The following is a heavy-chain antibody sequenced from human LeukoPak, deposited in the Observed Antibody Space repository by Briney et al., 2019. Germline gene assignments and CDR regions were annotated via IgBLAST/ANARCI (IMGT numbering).Heavy chain of an antibody. D-gene: IGHD3-10*01. CDR3: ARGRYYYGRNWFDP. Sequence: SETLSLTCAVYGGSFSGYYWSWIRQPPGKGLEWIGEINHSGSTNYNPSLKSRVTISVDTSKNQFPLKLSSVTAADTAVYYCARGRYYYGRNWFDPWGQGTLVTVSS. J-gene: IGHJ5*02. CDR1: GGSFSGYY. CDR2: INHSGST. V-gene: IGHV4-34*01.